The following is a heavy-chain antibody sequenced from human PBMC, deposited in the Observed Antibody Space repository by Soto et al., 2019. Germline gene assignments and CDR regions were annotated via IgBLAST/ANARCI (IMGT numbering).Heavy chain of an antibody. J-gene: IGHJ4*02. CDR2: ISYDGSNK. D-gene: IGHD6-6*01. V-gene: IGHV3-30-3*01. Sequence: SCAAAEVTSCRYAMHRVSQAPGKGLEWVAVISYDGSNKYYADSVKGRFTISRDNSKSTLYLQMNSLRAEDTAVYYCATGKVVASRTDWGQGTPVTVSS. CDR1: EVTSCRYA. CDR3: ATGKVVASRTD.